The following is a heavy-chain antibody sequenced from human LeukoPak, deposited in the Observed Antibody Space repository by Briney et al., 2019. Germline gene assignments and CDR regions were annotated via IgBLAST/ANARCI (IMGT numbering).Heavy chain of an antibody. D-gene: IGHD1-14*01. Sequence: PAGSLRLSCAVSGFSFSNAWMSWVRQPPGKGLEWLGCIKSKTAGETTDYAVHVKGRSTISRADSKDTLYLQINSLKPEDTAVYYCTTELFGMGDFDYWGQGTLVTVSS. CDR1: GFSFSNAW. J-gene: IGHJ4*02. V-gene: IGHV3-15*01. CDR3: TTELFGMGDFDY. CDR2: IKSKTAGETT.